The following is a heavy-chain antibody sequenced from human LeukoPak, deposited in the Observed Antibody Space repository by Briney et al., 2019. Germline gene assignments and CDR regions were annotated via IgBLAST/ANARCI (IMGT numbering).Heavy chain of an antibody. CDR1: GYTFTVYY. CDR2: INPNSGGT. Sequence: GASLKVSCEASGYTFTVYYMHWVRQTPGERVERRGWINPNSGGTNYAQKFRDRVTMTRYTPSSTGYVELSRLRSDDTAVYYCARDHGEYNPGEVEYCQQGGQGPLVSVS. CDR3: ARDHGEYNPGEVEYCQQ. V-gene: IGHV1-2*02. J-gene: IGHJ1*01. D-gene: IGHD1-1*01.